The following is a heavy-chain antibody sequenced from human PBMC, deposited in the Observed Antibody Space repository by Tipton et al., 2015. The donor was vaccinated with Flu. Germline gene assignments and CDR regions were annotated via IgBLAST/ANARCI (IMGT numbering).Heavy chain of an antibody. CDR3: ARRDYSNYVSQPKNWFDH. V-gene: IGHV4-38-2*02. Sequence: TLSLTCIVSGDSIRSDYFWGWIRQPPGKGLEWIGQISRGGSTYYNSSLQSRATISVESSRNRFSLRVKSVTAADTATYYCARRDYSNYVSQPKNWFDHWGQGILVTVSS. D-gene: IGHD4-11*01. J-gene: IGHJ5*02. CDR2: ISRGGST. CDR1: GDSIRSDYF.